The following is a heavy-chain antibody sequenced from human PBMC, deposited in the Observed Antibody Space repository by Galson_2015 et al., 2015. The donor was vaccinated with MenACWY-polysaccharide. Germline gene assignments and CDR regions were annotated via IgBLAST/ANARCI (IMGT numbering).Heavy chain of an antibody. V-gene: IGHV3-23*01. CDR1: GFIFSNYA. CDR2: ITNNGGDT. Sequence: SLRLSCAVSGFIFSNYAMTWVRQPPGKGLEWVSSITNNGGDTYYADSVEGQCAISRDNSKNTLYLQLNSLRTDDTAVYYCAKVDCGSNVCRKIDYWGQGTLVTVSS. CDR3: AKVDCGSNVCRKIDY. D-gene: IGHD2-2*01. J-gene: IGHJ4*02.